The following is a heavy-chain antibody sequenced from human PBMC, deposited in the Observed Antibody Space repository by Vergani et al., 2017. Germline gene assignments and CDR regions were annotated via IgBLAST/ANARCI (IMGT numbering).Heavy chain of an antibody. Sequence: EVQLVQSGAEVKKPGESLRISCKGSGYSFTSYWISWVRQMPGKGLEWMGRIDPSDSYTNYSPSFQGHVTISADKSISTAYLQWSSLKASDTAMYYCAXANRIDCSGGSCYTSDYWGQGTLVTVSS. J-gene: IGHJ4*02. V-gene: IGHV5-10-1*01. CDR3: AXANRIDCSGGSCYTSDY. CDR1: GYSFTSYW. D-gene: IGHD2-15*01. CDR2: IDPSDSYT.